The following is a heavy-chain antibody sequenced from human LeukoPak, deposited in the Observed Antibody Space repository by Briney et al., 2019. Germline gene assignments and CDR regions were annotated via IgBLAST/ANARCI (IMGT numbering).Heavy chain of an antibody. J-gene: IGHJ4*02. V-gene: IGHV4-59*08. Sequence: PSETLSLTCTVSGDSIGSYYWSWIRQPPGKGLEWIGYIYYSGRTNYNPSLKSRVTMSVDTSKNQFSLKLNSVTAADTAVYYCARIAREQLIDYWGQGTLVTVSS. CDR3: ARIAREQLIDY. CDR1: GDSIGSYY. D-gene: IGHD6-13*01. CDR2: IYYSGRT.